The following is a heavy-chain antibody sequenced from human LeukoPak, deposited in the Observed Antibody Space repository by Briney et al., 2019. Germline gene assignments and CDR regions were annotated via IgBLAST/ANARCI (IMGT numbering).Heavy chain of an antibody. V-gene: IGHV3-53*01. CDR3: ARIKGSGSYLDFDY. J-gene: IGHJ4*02. CDR1: GFTVSSNY. CDR2: IYSGGST. D-gene: IGHD3-10*01. Sequence: GGSLRLSCAASGFTVSSNYMSWVRQAPGKRLEWVSVIYSGGSTYYADSVKGRFTISRDNSKNTLYLQMNSLRAEDTAVYYCARIKGSGSYLDFDYWGQGTLVTVSS.